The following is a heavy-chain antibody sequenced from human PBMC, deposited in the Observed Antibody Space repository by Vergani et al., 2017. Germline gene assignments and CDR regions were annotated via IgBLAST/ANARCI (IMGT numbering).Heavy chain of an antibody. V-gene: IGHV4-31*03. D-gene: IGHD2-21*02. Sequence: QLQLQESGPGLVKPSETLSLTCTVSGGSISSSSYYWGWIRQHPGKGLEWIGYIYYSGSTYYNPSLKSRVTISVDTSKNQFSLKLSSVTAADTAVYYCARCEPTSGGDCSYWGQGTLVTVSS. CDR2: IYYSGST. J-gene: IGHJ4*02. CDR3: ARCEPTSGGDCSY. CDR1: GGSISSSSYY.